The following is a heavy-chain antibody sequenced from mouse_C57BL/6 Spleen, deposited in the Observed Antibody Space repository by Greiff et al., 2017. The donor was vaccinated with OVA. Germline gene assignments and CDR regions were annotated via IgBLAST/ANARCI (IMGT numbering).Heavy chain of an antibody. CDR1: GYTFTDYY. Sequence: VQLQQSGPVLVKPGASVKMSCKASGYTFTDYYMNWVKQSHGKSLEWIGVINPYNGGTSYNQKFKGKATLTVDKSSSTAYMELNSLTSEDSAVYYCARRGYSNYAAYWGQGTLVTVSA. CDR2: INPYNGGT. V-gene: IGHV1-19*01. D-gene: IGHD2-5*01. J-gene: IGHJ3*01. CDR3: ARRGYSNYAAY.